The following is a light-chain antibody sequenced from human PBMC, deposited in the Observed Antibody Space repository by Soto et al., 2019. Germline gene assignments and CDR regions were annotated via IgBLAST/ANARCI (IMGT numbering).Light chain of an antibody. CDR1: QSVSGK. CDR3: QQYADWWT. J-gene: IGKJ1*01. Sequence: EIVMTQSPATLSVSPGERATLSCRASQSVSGKLAWYQQKPGQAPRLLIYGASTRATGIPDRFSGSGSGTEFTLTISSLQSEDFAVYYCQQYADWWTFGQGTKVEIK. V-gene: IGKV3-15*01. CDR2: GAS.